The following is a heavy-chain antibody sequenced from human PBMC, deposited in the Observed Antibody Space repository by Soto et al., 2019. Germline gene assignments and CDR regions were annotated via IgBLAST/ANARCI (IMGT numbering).Heavy chain of an antibody. CDR3: PRLGYCSGGSCYQVFDY. CDR1: GGSISSGGYS. D-gene: IGHD2-15*01. J-gene: IGHJ4*02. CDR2: IYHSGST. Sequence: QLQLQESGSGLVKPSQTLSLTCAVSGGSISSGGYSWSWIRQPPGKGLEWIGYIYHSGSTYYNPSLKSRVTISVDRSKNQFSLKLSSVTAADTAVYYCPRLGYCSGGSCYQVFDYWGQGTLVTVSS. V-gene: IGHV4-30-2*01.